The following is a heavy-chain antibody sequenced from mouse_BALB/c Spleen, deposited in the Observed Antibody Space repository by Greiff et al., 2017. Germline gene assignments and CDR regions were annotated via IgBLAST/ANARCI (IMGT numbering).Heavy chain of an antibody. CDR1: GYAFSSYW. Sequence: QVHVKQSGAELVRPGSSVKISCKASGYAFSSYWMNWVKQRPGQGLEWIGQIYPGDGDTNYNGKFKGKATLTADKSSSTAYMQLSSLTSEDSAVYFCARYDTTVGYFDYWGQGTTLTVSS. V-gene: IGHV1-80*01. CDR2: IYPGDGDT. D-gene: IGHD1-1*01. J-gene: IGHJ2*01. CDR3: ARYDTTVGYFDY.